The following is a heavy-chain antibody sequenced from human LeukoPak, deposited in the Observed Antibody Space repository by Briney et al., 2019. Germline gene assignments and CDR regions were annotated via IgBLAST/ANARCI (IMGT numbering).Heavy chain of an antibody. CDR3: AKEGGVWFGESGSNFDY. J-gene: IGHJ4*02. CDR2: ISGSGGST. D-gene: IGHD3-10*01. V-gene: IGHV3-23*01. CDR1: GFTFSSYA. Sequence: GGTLRLSCAASGFTFSSYAMSWVRQAPGKGLEWVSAISGSGGSTYHADSVKGRFTISRDNSKNTLYLQMNSLRAEDTAVYYCAKEGGVWFGESGSNFDYWGQGTLVTVSS.